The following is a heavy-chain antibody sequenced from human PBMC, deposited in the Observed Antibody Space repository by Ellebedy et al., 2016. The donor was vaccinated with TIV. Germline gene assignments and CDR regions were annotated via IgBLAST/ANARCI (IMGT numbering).Heavy chain of an antibody. Sequence: GGSLRLSCAASGFTFNSYWMSWVRQAPGKGLEWVANINQDGREKYYVDSVKGRFAISRDNAQTSLYLQMNSLGADDTAMYYCASDGSYGDYRSPTHAFVMWGQGTMVSVSS. V-gene: IGHV3-7*01. CDR3: ASDGSYGDYRSPTHAFVM. CDR2: INQDGREK. J-gene: IGHJ3*02. D-gene: IGHD4-17*01. CDR1: GFTFNSYW.